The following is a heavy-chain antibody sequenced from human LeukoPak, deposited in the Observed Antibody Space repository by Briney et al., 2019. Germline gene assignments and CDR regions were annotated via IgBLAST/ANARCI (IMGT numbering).Heavy chain of an antibody. J-gene: IGHJ3*02. CDR2: IYSGGST. D-gene: IGHD3-10*01. Sequence: GGSPRLSCAASGLTVSSNYMSWVRQAPGKGLEWVSVIYSGGSTKYADSVKGRFTISRDNSKNTLYLQMNSLRAEDTAVYYCASFYYNSGYGAFDIWGQGTAVTVSS. V-gene: IGHV3-53*01. CDR3: ASFYYNSGYGAFDI. CDR1: GLTVSSNY.